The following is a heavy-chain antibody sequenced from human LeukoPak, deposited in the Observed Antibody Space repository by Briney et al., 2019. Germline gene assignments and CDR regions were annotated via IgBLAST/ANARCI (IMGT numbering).Heavy chain of an antibody. CDR3: ARSISGYDLDY. Sequence: GGSLRLSCAASGFTFSTYSMNWVRQAPGKGLEWVSSISSSSSYIYYADSVRGRFTISRDNSKNTLYLQMNSLRAEDTAVYYCARSISGYDLDYWGQGTLVTVSS. CDR2: ISSSSSYI. V-gene: IGHV3-21*04. CDR1: GFTFSTYS. J-gene: IGHJ4*02. D-gene: IGHD5-12*01.